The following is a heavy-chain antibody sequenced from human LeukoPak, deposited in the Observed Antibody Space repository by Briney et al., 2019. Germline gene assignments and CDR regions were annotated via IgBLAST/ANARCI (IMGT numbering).Heavy chain of an antibody. V-gene: IGHV1-69*13. D-gene: IGHD1-26*01. J-gene: IGHJ4*02. Sequence: SVKVSCKASGGTFSSYAISWVRQAPGQGLEWMGGIIPIFGTANYAQKFQGRVTITADETTSTAYMELSSLRSEDTAVYYCARDQGYSGSYLPFDYWGQGTLVTVSS. CDR3: ARDQGYSGSYLPFDY. CDR2: IIPIFGTA. CDR1: GGTFSSYA.